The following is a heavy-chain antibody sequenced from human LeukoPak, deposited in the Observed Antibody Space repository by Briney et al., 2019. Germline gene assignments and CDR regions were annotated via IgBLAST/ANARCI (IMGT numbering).Heavy chain of an antibody. Sequence: PGGSLRLSCAASGFTFSSYAMSWVRQAPGKGLEWVSAISGSGGSTYYADSVKGRFTISRDNSKNTLYLQMNSLRAEDTAVYYCAKGGGYYDSGSYPFDPWGQGTLVTVSS. V-gene: IGHV3-23*01. D-gene: IGHD3-10*01. CDR1: GFTFSSYA. CDR2: ISGSGGST. CDR3: AKGGGYYDSGSYPFDP. J-gene: IGHJ5*02.